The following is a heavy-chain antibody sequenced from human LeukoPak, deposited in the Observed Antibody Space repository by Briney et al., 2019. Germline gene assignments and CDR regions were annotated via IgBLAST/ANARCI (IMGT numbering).Heavy chain of an antibody. CDR1: GGSFSGYY. Sequence: SETLSLTCAVYGGSFSGYYWSWIRQPPGKGLEWIGYIYYSGSTNYNPSLKSRVTISVDTSKNQFSLKLSSVTAADTAVYYCAVGDDSSGYYPLGYWGQGTLVTVSS. D-gene: IGHD3-22*01. CDR2: IYYSGST. J-gene: IGHJ4*02. V-gene: IGHV4-59*01. CDR3: AVGDDSSGYYPLGY.